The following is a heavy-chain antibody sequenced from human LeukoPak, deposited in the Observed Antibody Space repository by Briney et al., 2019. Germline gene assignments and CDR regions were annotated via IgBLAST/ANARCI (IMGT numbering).Heavy chain of an antibody. J-gene: IGHJ4*02. V-gene: IGHV1-69*05. CDR3: ARDAQSYHKEWELGNFDY. D-gene: IGHD1-26*01. CDR1: GYTFTSYA. Sequence: GASVKVSCKASGYTFTSYAISWVRQAPGQGLEWVGGIIPIFGTANYAQKFQGRVTITTDESTSTAYMELSSLRSEDTAVYYCARDAQSYHKEWELGNFDYWGQGTLVTVSS. CDR2: IIPIFGTA.